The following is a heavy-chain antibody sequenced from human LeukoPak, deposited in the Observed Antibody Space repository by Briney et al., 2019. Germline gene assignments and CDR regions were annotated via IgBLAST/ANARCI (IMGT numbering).Heavy chain of an antibody. V-gene: IGHV4-34*01. D-gene: IGHD3-16*01. CDR1: GVSFSGYY. J-gene: IGHJ4*02. CDR2: INHSSST. Sequence: PSETLSLTCAVYGVSFSGYYWSWIRQPPGKGLEWMGEINHSSSTNYNPSLKSRVTISVDTSKNQFSLKLSSVTAADTAVYYCARRDGGYWGQGTLVTVSS. CDR3: ARRDGGY.